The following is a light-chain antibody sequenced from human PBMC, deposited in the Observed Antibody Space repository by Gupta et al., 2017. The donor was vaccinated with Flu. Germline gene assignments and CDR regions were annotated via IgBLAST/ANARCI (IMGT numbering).Light chain of an antibody. CDR1: QSISSW. CDR2: NAS. V-gene: IGKV1-5*03. Sequence: DIQMTQSPSTLSASVGDRVTITCRASQSISSWLAWYQRKPGKAPNLLIYNASSLQSGVPSRFSGSGSGTEFTLTISSLQPDDSATYYCQQYNSYSPWTFGQGTKLEI. CDR3: QQYNSYSPWT. J-gene: IGKJ2*02.